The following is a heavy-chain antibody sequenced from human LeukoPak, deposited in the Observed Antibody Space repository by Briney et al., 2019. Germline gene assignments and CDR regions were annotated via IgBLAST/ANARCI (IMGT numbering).Heavy chain of an antibody. J-gene: IGHJ4*02. CDR2: ISYDGSNK. Sequence: GRSLRLSCAASGFTFSSYGMHWVRQAPGKGLEWVAVISYDGSNKYYADSVKGRFTISRDNSKNTLYLQMNSLRAEDTAVYYCAKDRGEPVPDYWGQGTLVTVSS. CDR3: AKDRGEPVPDY. V-gene: IGHV3-30*18. CDR1: GFTFSSYG. D-gene: IGHD2-2*01.